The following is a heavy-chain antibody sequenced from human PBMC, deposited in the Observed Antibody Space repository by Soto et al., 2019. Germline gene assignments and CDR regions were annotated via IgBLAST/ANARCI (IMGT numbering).Heavy chain of an antibody. D-gene: IGHD2-8*01. Sequence: QVQLQESGPGLVKPSQTLSPTCTVSGGSISSGGYYWSWIRQHPGKGLEWIGYIYYSGSTYYNPSLKSRVTISVDTSKNQFSLKLSSVTAADTAVYYCAASYCTNGVCYPRNYYYYMDVWGKGTTVTVSS. CDR3: AASYCTNGVCYPRNYYYYMDV. CDR1: GGSISSGGYY. J-gene: IGHJ6*03. V-gene: IGHV4-31*03. CDR2: IYYSGST.